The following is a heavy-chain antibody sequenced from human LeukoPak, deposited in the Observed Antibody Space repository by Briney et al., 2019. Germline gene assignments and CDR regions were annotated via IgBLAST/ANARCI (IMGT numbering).Heavy chain of an antibody. CDR1: GYTFTGYY. CDR3: ARGLGYDYVWGSYQP. D-gene: IGHD3-16*02. CDR2: INPNSGGT. J-gene: IGHJ5*02. Sequence: ASVKVSCKASGYTFTGYYMHWVRQAPGQGLEWMGWINPNSGGTNYAQKFQGRVTMTRDTSISTAYMELSSLRSEDTAVYYCARGLGYDYVWGSYQPWGQGTLVTVSS. V-gene: IGHV1-2*02.